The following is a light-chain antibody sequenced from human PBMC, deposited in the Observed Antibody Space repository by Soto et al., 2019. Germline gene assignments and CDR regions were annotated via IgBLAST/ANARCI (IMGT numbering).Light chain of an antibody. Sequence: QSVLTQPPSVSGAPGQWVTISCTGSSSNIGACYDVHWYQQLPGTAPKLLIYGNSNRPSGVPDRFSGSKSGTTASLAITGLQAEDEDDYYCQSYDSSLSGPWVFGGGTKLTVL. CDR2: GNS. CDR3: QSYDSSLSGPWV. J-gene: IGLJ3*02. V-gene: IGLV1-40*01. CDR1: SSNIGACYD.